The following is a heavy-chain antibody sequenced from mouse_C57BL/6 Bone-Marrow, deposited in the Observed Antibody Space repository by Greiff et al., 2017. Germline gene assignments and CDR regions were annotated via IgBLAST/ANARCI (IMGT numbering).Heavy chain of an antibody. V-gene: IGHV1S81*02. CDR2: INPNNGGT. J-gene: IGHJ3*01. CDR3: TRSGYGTGAY. CDR1: GYTFTSYY. Sequence: QVQLQQSGAELVKPGASVKLSCKASGYTFTSYYMYWVKQRPGQGLEWIGEINPNNGGTNFNEKFKSKATLTVDKPSSTAYMQLSSLTSEDSAVYYCTRSGYGTGAYWGQGTLVTVSA. D-gene: IGHD3-1*01.